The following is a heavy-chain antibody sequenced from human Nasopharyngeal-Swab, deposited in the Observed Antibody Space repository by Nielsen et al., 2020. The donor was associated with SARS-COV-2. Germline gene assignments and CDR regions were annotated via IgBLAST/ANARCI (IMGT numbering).Heavy chain of an antibody. D-gene: IGHD1-14*01. CDR3: ARGRATTSLDY. CDR1: GRSLNDYY. CDR2: VSHTGST. V-gene: IGHV4-34*01. Sequence: SETLSLTCGVYGRSLNDYYWTWIRQPPGKGLEWIGEVSHTGSTTYNPSPVSRVTISLDTSKNQFSLKLASMTAADTALYYCARGRATTSLDYWGQGTLVTVSS. J-gene: IGHJ4*02.